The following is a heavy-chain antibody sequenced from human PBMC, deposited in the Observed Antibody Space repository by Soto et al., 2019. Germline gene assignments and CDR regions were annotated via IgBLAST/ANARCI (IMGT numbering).Heavy chain of an antibody. CDR3: ATSQKGYNWNYLDH. CDR1: GYTFSNYG. D-gene: IGHD1-20*01. V-gene: IGHV1-18*01. J-gene: IGHJ4*02. CDR2: ISAYNGNI. Sequence: GASVKVSCKASGYTFSNYGISWVRQAPGQGLEWMGWISAYNGNIKFAQKVQGRVTMTTDTFTSTAYMELRSLRSDDTAVYYCATSQKGYNWNYLDHWGQGALVTVSS.